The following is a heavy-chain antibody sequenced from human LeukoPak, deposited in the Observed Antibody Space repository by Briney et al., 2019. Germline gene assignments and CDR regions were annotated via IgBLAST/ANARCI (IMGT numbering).Heavy chain of an antibody. V-gene: IGHV3-7*01. J-gene: IGHJ4*02. D-gene: IGHD3-22*01. CDR3: ARVFHGLLYYYDSSGRRGLDY. CDR2: IKQDGNDK. CDR1: GFTFSSYW. Sequence: GGSLRLSCSASGFTFSSYWMSWVRQTPGKGLEWVASIKQDGNDKYYVDSVKGRFTISRDNAENSLYLQMNSLRAEDTAVYYCARVFHGLLYYYDSSGRRGLDYWGQGTLVTVSS.